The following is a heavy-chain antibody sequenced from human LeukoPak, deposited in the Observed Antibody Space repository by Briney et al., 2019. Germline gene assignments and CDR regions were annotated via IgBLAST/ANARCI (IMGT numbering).Heavy chain of an antibody. V-gene: IGHV1-3*01. J-gene: IGHJ5*02. CDR2: INAGNGNT. CDR1: GYTFTSYA. Sequence: ASVTVSCKASGYTFTSYAMHWVRQAPGQRLEWMGWINAGNGNTKYSQKFQGRVTITRDTSASTAYMELSSLRSEDTAVYYCARAQAGRISGSLDPWGQGTLVTVSS. CDR3: ARAQAGRISGSLDP. D-gene: IGHD3-10*01.